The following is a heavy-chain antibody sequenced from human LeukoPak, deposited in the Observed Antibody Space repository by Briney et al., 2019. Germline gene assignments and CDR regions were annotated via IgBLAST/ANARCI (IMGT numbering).Heavy chain of an antibody. J-gene: IGHJ4*02. CDR2: INWNGGST. Sequence: RTGGSLRLSCAASGFSFSSYWMSWVRQAPGKGLEWVSGINWNGGSTGYADSVKGRFTISRDNAKNSLYLQMNSLRAEDTALYYCAREGRMATYPQHPFDYWGQGTLVTVSS. CDR1: GFSFSSYW. D-gene: IGHD5-24*01. V-gene: IGHV3-20*04. CDR3: AREGRMATYPQHPFDY.